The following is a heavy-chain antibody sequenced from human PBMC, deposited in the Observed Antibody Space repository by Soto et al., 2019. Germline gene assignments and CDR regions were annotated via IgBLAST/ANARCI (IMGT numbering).Heavy chain of an antibody. J-gene: IGHJ4*02. V-gene: IGHV3-74*01. D-gene: IGHD4-4*01. CDR1: GFRFSDYW. CDR2: IRSDGGIT. Sequence: ELQLVESGGGVVQPGGSLRLSCAASGFRFSDYWMHWVRQAPGKGLVWVSRIRSDGGITSYADFVKGRFTISRDNAKNTLYLQMNSLRPEDTAVYSCARDRDSSYFPPPYYFDSWGQGTLVTVSS. CDR3: ARDRDSSYFPPPYYFDS.